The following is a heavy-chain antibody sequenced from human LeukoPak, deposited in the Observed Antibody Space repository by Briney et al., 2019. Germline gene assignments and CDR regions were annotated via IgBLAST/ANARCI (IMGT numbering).Heavy chain of an antibody. Sequence: SETLSLTCSVSGASMNGHYWTWIRLSPGKGLEWIGYISDSGSTSYNPSLRSRVIMALEASKTEFSLRLNSVTVADTAVYYCARVFRGAVTSNWFDPWGQGALVTVSS. J-gene: IGHJ5*02. D-gene: IGHD3-3*01. CDR1: GASMNGHY. V-gene: IGHV4-59*11. CDR3: ARVFRGAVTSNWFDP. CDR2: ISDSGST.